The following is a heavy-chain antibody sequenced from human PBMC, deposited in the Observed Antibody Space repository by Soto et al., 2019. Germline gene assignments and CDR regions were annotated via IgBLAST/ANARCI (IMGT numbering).Heavy chain of an antibody. Sequence: GAAGKVSSEGPCCSLTNNGICWVRQAPGQGLEWMGWINVYNGNTKYAQKIQGRVTMTTDTSASTAYMELSSLRSEDTAVYYCARGFPLWFDPWGQGTLVTVSS. CDR3: ARGFPLWFDP. CDR2: INVYNGNT. CDR1: CCSLTNNG. D-gene: IGHD3-3*01. V-gene: IGHV1-18*01. J-gene: IGHJ5*02.